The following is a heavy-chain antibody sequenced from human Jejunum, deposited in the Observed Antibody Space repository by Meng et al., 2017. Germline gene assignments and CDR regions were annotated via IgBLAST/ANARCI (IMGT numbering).Heavy chain of an antibody. J-gene: IGHJ4*02. Sequence: QVQLQVSGAGLVKTAQTLSLTCTVSGCSLASVSYQWTWIRQPPGQGLEYVGYIYYDGNTNYRPSLKSRLSISIDTSKDQFSLRLNSVTAADTAVYYCAREVYLDTAMIIDSWGPGTLVTVSS. CDR2: IYYDGNT. D-gene: IGHD5-18*01. CDR1: GCSLASVSYQ. V-gene: IGHV4-30-4*01. CDR3: AREVYLDTAMIIDS.